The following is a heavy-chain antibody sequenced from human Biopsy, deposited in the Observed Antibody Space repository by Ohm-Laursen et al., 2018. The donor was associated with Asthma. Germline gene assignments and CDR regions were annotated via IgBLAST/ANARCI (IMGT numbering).Heavy chain of an antibody. Sequence: SVKVSCKASGGTFSTFTITWVRQAPGQALEWMGGILPMLGTANYAQKFQGRVTITADESTTTAYMELSSLRSEDTAVYLCATPPVGSISYFDSWGQGTLVTVSS. CDR3: ATPPVGSISYFDS. CDR2: ILPMLGTA. V-gene: IGHV1-69*13. J-gene: IGHJ4*02. D-gene: IGHD1-26*01. CDR1: GGTFSTFT.